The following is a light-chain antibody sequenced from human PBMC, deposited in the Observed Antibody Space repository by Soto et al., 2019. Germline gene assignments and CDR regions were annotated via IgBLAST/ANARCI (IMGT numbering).Light chain of an antibody. CDR3: EQYHTFPFT. V-gene: IGKV1-8*01. CDR2: AAS. CDR1: QDISTY. J-gene: IGKJ3*01. Sequence: AIRMTQSPSSLSASTGDRVTITCRASQDISTYLAWYQQKPGEAPKLLIYAASTLQSGVPSNFSGSGSGTDFTLTISCLQSEDFETYYCEQYHTFPFTFGPGTKVEIK.